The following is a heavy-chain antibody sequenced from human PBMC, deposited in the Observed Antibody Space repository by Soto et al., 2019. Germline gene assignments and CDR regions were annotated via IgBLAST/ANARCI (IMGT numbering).Heavy chain of an antibody. CDR2: ISSSSRYI. J-gene: IGHJ5*02. Sequence: EVPLVESGGGLVKPGGSLRLSCAASGFTFSSYSMNWVRQAPGKGLEWVSSISSSSRYIYYADSVKGRFTISRDNAKNSLYLQMNSLRGEDTAVYYCARDRLTYSSSSWFDPWGQGTLVTVSS. V-gene: IGHV3-21*01. CDR3: ARDRLTYSSSSWFDP. CDR1: GFTFSSYS. D-gene: IGHD6-6*01.